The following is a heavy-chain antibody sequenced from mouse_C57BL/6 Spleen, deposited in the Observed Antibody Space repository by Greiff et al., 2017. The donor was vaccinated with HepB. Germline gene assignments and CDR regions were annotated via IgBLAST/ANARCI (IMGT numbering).Heavy chain of an antibody. CDR1: GFTFSDYG. CDR3: ARNWAYYAMDY. J-gene: IGHJ4*01. CDR2: ISSGSSTI. V-gene: IGHV5-17*01. Sequence: VQLKESGGGLVKPGGSLKLSCAASGFTFSDYGMHWVRQAPEKGLEWVAYISSGSSTIYYADTVKGRFTISRDNAKNTLFLQMTRLRSEDTAMYYCARNWAYYAMDYWGQGTSVTVSS. D-gene: IGHD4-1*01.